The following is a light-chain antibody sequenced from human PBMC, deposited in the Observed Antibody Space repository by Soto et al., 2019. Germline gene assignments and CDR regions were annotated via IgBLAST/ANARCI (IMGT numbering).Light chain of an antibody. CDR3: QQYNNYWT. J-gene: IGKJ1*01. CDR2: KAS. CDR1: QSISSR. V-gene: IGKV1-5*03. Sequence: DIQMTQSPSTLSASVGDRVTITCRASQSISSRLAWYQQKPGEAPKLLIYKASSLESGVPSRFSGSEFGTEFTLTISSLQLDDFATYYCQQYNNYWTFGQGTKVEIK.